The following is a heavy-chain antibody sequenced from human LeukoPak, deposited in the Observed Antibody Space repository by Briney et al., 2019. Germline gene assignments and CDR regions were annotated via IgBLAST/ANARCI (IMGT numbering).Heavy chain of an antibody. CDR2: INPNSGGT. J-gene: IGHJ4*02. V-gene: IGHV1-2*06. CDR3: ARDLDGYSYGYCFDY. Sequence: ASVKVSCKASGYTFTSYYMHWVRQAPGQGLEWMGRINPNSGGTNYAQKFQGRVTMTRDTSISTAYMELSRLRSDDTAVYYCARDLDGYSYGYCFDYWGQGTLVTVSS. CDR1: GYTFTSYY. D-gene: IGHD5-18*01.